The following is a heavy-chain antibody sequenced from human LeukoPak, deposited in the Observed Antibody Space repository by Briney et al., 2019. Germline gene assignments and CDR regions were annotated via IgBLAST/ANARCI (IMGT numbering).Heavy chain of an antibody. V-gene: IGHV3-21*01. CDR2: ITSSSSYI. CDR3: ARDGPPTWFPLDI. Sequence: PGGPLRLSCAVSGFTFSSYSMNWVRQAPGEGLEWVSSITSSSSYIYYGDSVKGRFTISRDNAKNSVYLQMNSLRAEDTAVYYWARDGPPTWFPLDIWGQGTMVTVSS. J-gene: IGHJ3*02. CDR1: GFTFSSYS. D-gene: IGHD3-22*01.